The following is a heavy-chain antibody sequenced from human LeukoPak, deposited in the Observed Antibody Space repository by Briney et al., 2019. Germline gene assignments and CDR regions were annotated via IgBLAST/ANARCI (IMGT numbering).Heavy chain of an antibody. CDR1: GFTFSGSG. D-gene: IGHD3-10*01. J-gene: IGHJ4*02. Sequence: GGSLRLSCAASGFTFSGSGMNWVRQAPGKGLEWVSYISSSSSTVYYADSVKGRVTVSRDNSKNTLYLQMNGLRAEDTAVYFCARDASSGSLHFDYWGQGLLVTVSS. CDR3: ARDASSGSLHFDY. CDR2: ISSSSSTV. V-gene: IGHV3-48*04.